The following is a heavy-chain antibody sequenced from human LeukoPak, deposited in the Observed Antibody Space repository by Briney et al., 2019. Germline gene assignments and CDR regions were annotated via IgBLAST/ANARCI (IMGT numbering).Heavy chain of an antibody. CDR1: GFTFSRYG. V-gene: IGHV3-30*18. D-gene: IGHD5-18*01. Sequence: PGRPLRLSCAASGFTFSRYGMHWVRQAPGKGLEWVAVISYDGKDKHYADSVKGRFTISRDNSKNTLYLQMNSLRAEDTAVYYCAKDRDTYGSIYYFDDWGQGTLVTVSS. CDR2: ISYDGKDK. CDR3: AKDRDTYGSIYYFDD. J-gene: IGHJ4*02.